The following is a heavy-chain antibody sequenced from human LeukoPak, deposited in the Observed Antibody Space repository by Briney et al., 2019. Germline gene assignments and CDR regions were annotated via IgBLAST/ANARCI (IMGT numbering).Heavy chain of an antibody. CDR3: ARDQEGYSISFDY. CDR2: ISISGSTM. V-gene: IGHV3-48*04. Sequence: GGSLRLSCAASGFTFSSYSMNWVRQAPGKGLEWVSYISISGSTMYYADSVKGRFTISRDNVKNSLYLQMNSLRAEDTAVYYCARDQEGYSISFDYWGQGTLVTVSS. CDR1: GFTFSSYS. J-gene: IGHJ4*02. D-gene: IGHD4-11*01.